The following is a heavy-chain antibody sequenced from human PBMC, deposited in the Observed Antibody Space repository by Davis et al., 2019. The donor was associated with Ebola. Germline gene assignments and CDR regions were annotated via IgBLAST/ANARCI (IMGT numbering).Heavy chain of an antibody. D-gene: IGHD5-18*01. CDR2: ISGSGGST. V-gene: IGHV3-23*01. Sequence: GGSLRLSCAASGFTFSSYAMSWVRQAPGKGLEWVSVISGSGGSTYYADSVKGRFTSSRDNSKNTLYLQMNSLRAEDTAVYYCAKMGTMVTSWFDPWGQGTLVTVSS. CDR1: GFTFSSYA. J-gene: IGHJ5*02. CDR3: AKMGTMVTSWFDP.